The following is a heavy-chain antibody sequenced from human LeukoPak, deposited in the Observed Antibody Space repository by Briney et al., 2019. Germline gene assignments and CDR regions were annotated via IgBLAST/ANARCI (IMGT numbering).Heavy chain of an antibody. CDR1: GYTFTSYY. Sequence: ASVKVSCKASGYTFTSYYMHWVRQAPGQGLEWMGIINPSGGSTSYAQKFQGRVTVTRDTSTSTVYMELSSLRSEDTAVYYCARGSGYDILTGYYRGYYYYYYMDVWGKGTTVTVSS. J-gene: IGHJ6*03. V-gene: IGHV1-46*01. CDR3: ARGSGYDILTGYYRGYYYYYYMDV. CDR2: INPSGGST. D-gene: IGHD3-9*01.